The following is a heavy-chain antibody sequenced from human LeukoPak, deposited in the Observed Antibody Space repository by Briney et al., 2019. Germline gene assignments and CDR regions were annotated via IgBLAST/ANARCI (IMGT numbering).Heavy chain of an antibody. Sequence: GGALRLSCAASGFTFSEFAMSWVRQGPGKGLEGVAVIGGTGETYSTDSVKGRFTISRDNAKNTLSLQMNSLRPGDTAVYYCAKDSRSRNGVYDPFDIWGQGTMVTVSS. D-gene: IGHD2-8*01. CDR1: GFTFSEFA. CDR3: AKDSRSRNGVYDPFDI. J-gene: IGHJ3*02. V-gene: IGHV3-23*01. CDR2: IGGTGET.